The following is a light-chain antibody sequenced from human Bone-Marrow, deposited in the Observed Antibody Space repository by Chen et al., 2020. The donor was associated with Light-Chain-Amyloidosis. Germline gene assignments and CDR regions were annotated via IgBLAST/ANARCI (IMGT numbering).Light chain of an antibody. CDR3: SSYTSSSTLDVV. J-gene: IGLJ2*01. CDR2: DVS. V-gene: IGLV2-14*01. Sequence: QSALTPPASASGSPGQSITLSCTGTSSDVGGYNYVSWYQQHPGKAPKLMIYDVSNRPSGVSNRFSGSKSGNTASLTISGLQAEDEADYYCSSYTSSSTLDVVFGGGTKLTVL. CDR1: SSDVGGYNY.